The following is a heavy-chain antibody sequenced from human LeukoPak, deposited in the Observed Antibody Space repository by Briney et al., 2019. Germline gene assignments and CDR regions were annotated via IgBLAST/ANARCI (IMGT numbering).Heavy chain of an antibody. J-gene: IGHJ4*02. CDR1: GFTFSSYS. CDR2: ISSSSSYI. Sequence: PGGSLRLSCAASGFTFSSYSMNWVRQAPGKGLEWVSSISSSSSYIYYADSVKGRFTISRDNAKNSLYLQMNSLRAEDTAVYYCASPGGHYDFWSGYIFDYWGQGTLVTVSS. CDR3: ASPGGHYDFWSGYIFDY. D-gene: IGHD3-3*01. V-gene: IGHV3-21*01.